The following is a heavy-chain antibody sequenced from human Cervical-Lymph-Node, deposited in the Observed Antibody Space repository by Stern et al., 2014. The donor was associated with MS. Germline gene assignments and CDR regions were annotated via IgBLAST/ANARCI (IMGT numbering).Heavy chain of an antibody. J-gene: IGHJ4*02. V-gene: IGHV3-73*01. CDR3: NVILDQMPTSPPRRFDF. D-gene: IGHD2-2*01. CDR2: ISSKTYNYAT. Sequence: EVQLVESGGRLVQPGGSLKLSCAASGFTFSGSAVHWVRQTSGQGLEWVGHISSKTYNYATSYAASVKGSFTISRDDSENTAYLQMSSLKIEDTAVYYCNVILDQMPTSPPRRFDFWGQGTLVTVSS. CDR1: GFTFSGSA.